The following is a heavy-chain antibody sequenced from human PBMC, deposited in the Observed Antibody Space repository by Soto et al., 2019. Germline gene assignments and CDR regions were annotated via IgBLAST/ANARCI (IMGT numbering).Heavy chain of an antibody. CDR1: GFTFSTYA. J-gene: IGHJ4*02. Sequence: SGFTFSTYAMNWVRQAPGRGLEWLSVIVGDASSTDYADSVKGRFIISRDNSKNTLYPQMNYLRADDTAVYYCAKDLRPDGRYDLDYWGQGTLVTVSS. D-gene: IGHD3-3*01. CDR3: AKDLRPDGRYDLDY. V-gene: IGHV3-23*01. CDR2: IVGDASST.